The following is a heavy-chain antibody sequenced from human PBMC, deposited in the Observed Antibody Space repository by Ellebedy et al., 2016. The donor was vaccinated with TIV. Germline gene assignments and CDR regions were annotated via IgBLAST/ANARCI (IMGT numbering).Heavy chain of an antibody. CDR1: GYTFSNYY. CDR2: INPSGGRT. V-gene: IGHV1-46*01. J-gene: IGHJ4*02. CDR3: AREGRFGSGYLDY. D-gene: IGHD3-3*01. Sequence: ASVKVSXXASGYTFSNYYMHWVRQAPGQGLEWMVMINPSGGRTTYAQRFQGRVSTTRDTSASTVYLELSSLRSEDTAVYYCAREGRFGSGYLDYWGQGTLVTVSS.